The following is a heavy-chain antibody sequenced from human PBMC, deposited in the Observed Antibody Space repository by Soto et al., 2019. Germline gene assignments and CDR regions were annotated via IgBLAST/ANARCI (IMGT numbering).Heavy chain of an antibody. CDR1: GFSVSESY. Sequence: GGGLIQPGGSLRLSCAASGFSVSESYMTWVRQAPGKGLEWVSVIYTEGNTYYGDSVKGRFTVSRDNSKNTMFLQMESLRVGDTAVYYCSRDGPFDVWGQGTTVIVSS. CDR2: IYTEGNT. V-gene: IGHV3-53*01. CDR3: SRDGPFDV. J-gene: IGHJ6*02.